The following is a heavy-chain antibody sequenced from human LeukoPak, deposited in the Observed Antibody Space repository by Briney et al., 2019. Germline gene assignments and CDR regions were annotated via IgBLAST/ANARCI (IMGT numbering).Heavy chain of an antibody. CDR1: GYTFTGYY. Sequence: ASVKVSCKASGYTFTGYYMHWVRQAPGQGLEWMGWINPNSGGTNYAQKFQGRVTTTRDTSISTAYMELSRLRSDDTAVYYCARGGYDYGGFAPHEGDYWGQGTLVTVSS. CDR3: ARGGYDYGGFAPHEGDY. D-gene: IGHD4-23*01. J-gene: IGHJ4*02. CDR2: INPNSGGT. V-gene: IGHV1-2*02.